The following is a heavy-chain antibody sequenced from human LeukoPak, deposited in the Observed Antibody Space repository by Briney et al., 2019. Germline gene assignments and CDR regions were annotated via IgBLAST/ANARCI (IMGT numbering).Heavy chain of an antibody. V-gene: IGHV3-48*03. Sequence: GGSLRLSCAASGFTFGAYEADWVRQAPGKGLEWLSYISGSGDAKYYADSVKGRFTISRDNAKNSLFLQMNSLRAEDTAVYYCAREGPSYSGSYVDYWGQGTLVTVSS. D-gene: IGHD1-26*01. CDR2: ISGSGDAK. CDR1: GFTFGAYE. CDR3: AREGPSYSGSYVDY. J-gene: IGHJ4*02.